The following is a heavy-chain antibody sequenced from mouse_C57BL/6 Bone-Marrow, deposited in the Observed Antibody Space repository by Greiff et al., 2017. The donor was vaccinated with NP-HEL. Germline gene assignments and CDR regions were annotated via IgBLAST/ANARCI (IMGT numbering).Heavy chain of an antibody. CDR2: IDPENGDT. Sequence: VQLQQSGAELVRPGASVKLSCTASGFNIKDDYMHWVKQRPEQGLEWIGWIDPENGDTESASKFQGKATITADTSSNTAYLQLSSLTSEDTAVYYCTPIYYGNYVGYRYFDVWGTGTTVTVSS. CDR1: GFNIKDDY. D-gene: IGHD2-1*01. CDR3: TPIYYGNYVGYRYFDV. J-gene: IGHJ1*03. V-gene: IGHV14-4*01.